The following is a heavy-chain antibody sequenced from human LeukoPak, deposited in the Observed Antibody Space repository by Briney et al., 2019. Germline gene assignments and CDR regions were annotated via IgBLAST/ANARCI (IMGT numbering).Heavy chain of an antibody. D-gene: IGHD5-24*01. Sequence: ASVKVSCKASGYTFTSYGISWVRQAPGQGLEWMGWISAYNGSTKYAQKLQGRVTMTTDTSTSTAYMELRSLRSDDTAVYYCARYGEARRWLQFGRRVHEYNWFDPWGQGTLVTVSS. CDR1: GYTFTSYG. CDR2: ISAYNGST. V-gene: IGHV1-18*01. CDR3: ARYGEARRWLQFGRRVHEYNWFDP. J-gene: IGHJ5*02.